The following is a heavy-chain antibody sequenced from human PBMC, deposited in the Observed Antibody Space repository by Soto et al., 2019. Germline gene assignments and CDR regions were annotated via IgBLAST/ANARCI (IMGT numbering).Heavy chain of an antibody. CDR3: ARSITVIDAVPGDAPDKYYFDS. Sequence: SETLSLTCAVYGGSFSGHYWSWIRQPPGKGLEWIGEINHSGSTNYNPSLKSRVSISVDTSKNQFSLKVRSVTAADTAVYYCARSITVIDAVPGDAPDKYYFDSWGRGTMVTVYS. CDR1: GGSFSGHY. CDR2: INHSGST. J-gene: IGHJ4*02. V-gene: IGHV4-34*01. D-gene: IGHD3-22*01.